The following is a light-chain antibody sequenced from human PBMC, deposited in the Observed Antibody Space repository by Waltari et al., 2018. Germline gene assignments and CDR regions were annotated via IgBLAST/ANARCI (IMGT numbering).Light chain of an antibody. CDR2: GAS. CDR1: QSIRNN. Sequence: EIVMTQSPVTLSVSPGDRVTLPCRASQSIRNNLAWYQQKAGQPPRLLIYGASTRAPGLPARFSGSGSGTEFALTISSLQPEDFAVYYCHHYNKRPPSYTFGQGTRLEIK. V-gene: IGKV3-15*01. CDR3: HHYNKRPPSYT. J-gene: IGKJ2*01.